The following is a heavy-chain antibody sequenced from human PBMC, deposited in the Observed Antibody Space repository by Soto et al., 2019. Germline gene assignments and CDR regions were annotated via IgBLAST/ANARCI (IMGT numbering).Heavy chain of an antibody. CDR2: ISNDGINK. J-gene: IGHJ4*02. CDR3: GGCPSTSCHLGSDY. D-gene: IGHD2-2*01. Sequence: PGGSLRLSCAASGFTFSSYAMNWVRQAPGKGLEWVALISNDGINKYYADSVRGRFTISRDSSTNTLYLQMNSLRAGDTAVYYCGGCPSTSCHLGSDYWGQGTLVTVSS. V-gene: IGHV3-30-3*01. CDR1: GFTFSSYA.